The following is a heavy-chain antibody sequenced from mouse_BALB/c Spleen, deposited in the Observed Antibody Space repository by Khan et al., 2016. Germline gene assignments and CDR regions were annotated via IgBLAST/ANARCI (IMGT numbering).Heavy chain of an antibody. D-gene: IGHD2-1*01. V-gene: IGHV1S135*01. CDR1: GYAFTTYN. CDR2: IDPYNGVS. J-gene: IGHJ3*01. CDR3: ARWDGNYVPFAY. Sequence: VQLQQSGPELVKPGASVKVSCKGSGYAFTTYNMYWVKQSHGKSLEWIGYIDPYNGVSSYNQKFKDKATLTVDESSSTAYMHLNSLTSEDSADYCCARWDGNYVPFAYWGQGTLVTVSA.